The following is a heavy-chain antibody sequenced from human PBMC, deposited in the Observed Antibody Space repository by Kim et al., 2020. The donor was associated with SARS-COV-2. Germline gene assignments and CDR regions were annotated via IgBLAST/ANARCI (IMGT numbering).Heavy chain of an antibody. Sequence: GGSLRLSCAASGFTFSSYSMNWVRQAPGKGLEWVSSISSSSSYIYYADSVKGRFTISRDNAKNSLYLQMNSLRAEDTAVYYCARDLGAVDHFDYWGQGTLVTVSS. J-gene: IGHJ4*02. CDR3: ARDLGAVDHFDY. V-gene: IGHV3-21*01. CDR1: GFTFSSYS. CDR2: ISSSSSYI. D-gene: IGHD6-19*01.